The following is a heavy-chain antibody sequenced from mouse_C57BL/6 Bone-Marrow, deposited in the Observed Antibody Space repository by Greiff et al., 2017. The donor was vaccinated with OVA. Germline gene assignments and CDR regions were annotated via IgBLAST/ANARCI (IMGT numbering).Heavy chain of an antibody. V-gene: IGHV1-64*01. CDR2: IHPNSGST. J-gene: IGHJ3*01. CDR3: AYYYGSSSWFAY. D-gene: IGHD1-1*01. CDR1: GYTFTSYW. Sequence: QVQLQQPGAELVKPGASVKLSCKASGYTFTSYWMHWVKQRPGQGLEWIGMIHPNSGSTNYNEKFKSKATLTVDKSSSTAYMQLSSLTSEDSAVDYCAYYYGSSSWFAYWGQGTLVTVSA.